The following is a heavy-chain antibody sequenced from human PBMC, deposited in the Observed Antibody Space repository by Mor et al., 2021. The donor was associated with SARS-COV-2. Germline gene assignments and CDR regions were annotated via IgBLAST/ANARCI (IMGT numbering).Heavy chain of an antibody. Sequence: TANYAQKFHVRYTITADKSTSTAYMELSSLRSEDTAVYYCAREYYDSRENWFDPWGQGTLVTVSS. CDR3: AREYYDSRENWFDP. D-gene: IGHD3-22*01. CDR2: TA. V-gene: IGHV1-69*06. J-gene: IGHJ5*02.